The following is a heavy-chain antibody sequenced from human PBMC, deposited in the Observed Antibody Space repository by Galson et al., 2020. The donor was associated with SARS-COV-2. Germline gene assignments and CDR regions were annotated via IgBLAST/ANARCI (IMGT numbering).Heavy chain of an antibody. J-gene: IGHJ3*02. D-gene: IGHD6-19*01. CDR3: ARVLAGSFGDFDI. CDR2: IYPSDSET. V-gene: IGHV5-51*04. Sequence: GESLKISCEISGYSFTSYWIGWVRQMPGKGLEWMGIIYPSDSETRYGPSFQGQVTISADRPISTAYLPGSSLKASDTAMYYCARVLAGSFGDFDIWGQGTMVTVSS. CDR1: GYSFTSYW.